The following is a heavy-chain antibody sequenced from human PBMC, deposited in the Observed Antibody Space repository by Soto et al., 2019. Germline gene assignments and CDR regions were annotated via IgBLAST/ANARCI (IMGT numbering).Heavy chain of an antibody. CDR2: ISWNSGSI. V-gene: IGHV3-9*01. D-gene: IGHD6-13*01. CDR3: AKVWNLAALYYYDY. Sequence: PGGSLRLSCAASGFTFDDYAMHWVRQAPGKGLEWVSGISWNSGSIGYADSVKGRFTISRDNAKNSLYLQMNSLRAEDTALYYWAKVWNLAALYYYDYWGQGTLVTVSS. J-gene: IGHJ4*02. CDR1: GFTFDDYA.